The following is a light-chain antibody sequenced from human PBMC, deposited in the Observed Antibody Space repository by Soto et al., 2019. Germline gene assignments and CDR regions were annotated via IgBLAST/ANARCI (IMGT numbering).Light chain of an antibody. CDR1: QGISSY. CDR2: AAS. V-gene: IGKV1-8*01. CDR3: QQYGSSWT. J-gene: IGKJ1*01. Sequence: AIRMTQSPSSLSASTGDRVTITCRASQGISSYLAWYQQKPGKAPKLLIYAASTLQSGVPSRFSGSGSGTDFTLTISCLQSEDFATYYCQQYGSSWTFGQGTEVEIK.